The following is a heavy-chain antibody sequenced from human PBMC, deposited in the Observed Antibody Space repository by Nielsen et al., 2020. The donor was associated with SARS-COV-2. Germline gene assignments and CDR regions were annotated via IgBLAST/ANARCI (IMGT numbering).Heavy chain of an antibody. CDR1: GFPFSSYG. D-gene: IGHD3-3*01. J-gene: IGHJ6*02. CDR2: ISFDGSNT. V-gene: IGHV3-30*03. CDR3: ARGVDVLAWPLCDMDV. Sequence: GESLKISCAASGFPFSSYGMYWVRLAPGKGLEWVAVISFDGSNTYYADSVKGRFTMSRDNSKNTLYLQMNSMRTEDTAVYYCARGVDVLAWPLCDMDVWGQGTKATVSS.